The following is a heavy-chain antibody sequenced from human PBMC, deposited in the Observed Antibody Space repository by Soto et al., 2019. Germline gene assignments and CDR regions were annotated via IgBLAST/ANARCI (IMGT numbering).Heavy chain of an antibody. D-gene: IGHD6-13*01. J-gene: IGHJ4*02. Sequence: QVQLVESGGGVVQPGRSLRLSCAASGFTFSSYAMHWVRQAPGKGLEWVAVIWYDGSNKYYADSVKGRFTISRDNSKNTLYLQMNSLRAEDTAVYYCARELMAAGPFDYWGQGTLVTVSS. CDR1: GFTFSSYA. CDR2: IWYDGSNK. CDR3: ARELMAAGPFDY. V-gene: IGHV3-33*08.